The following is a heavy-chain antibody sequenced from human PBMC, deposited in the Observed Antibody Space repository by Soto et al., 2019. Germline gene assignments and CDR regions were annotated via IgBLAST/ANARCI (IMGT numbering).Heavy chain of an antibody. CDR3: ARDFMGATRNY. CDR2: ISYDGSNK. V-gene: IGHV3-30-3*01. CDR1: GFTFSSYA. J-gene: IGHJ4*02. Sequence: QVQLVESGGGVVQPGRSLRLSCAASGFTFSSYAMHWVRQAPGKGLEWVAVISYDGSNKYYADSVKGRFTISRDNSKNTLYLQMNSLRAEDTAVYYCARDFMGATRNYWGQGTLVTVSS. D-gene: IGHD1-26*01.